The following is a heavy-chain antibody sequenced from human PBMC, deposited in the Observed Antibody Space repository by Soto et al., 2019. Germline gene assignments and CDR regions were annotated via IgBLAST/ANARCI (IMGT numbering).Heavy chain of an antibody. Sequence: QITLKESGPTLVKPTQTLTLTCTFSGFSLSTSGVGVGWIRQPPGKALEWLALIYWDDDKRYSPSLKSRLTITKDTSKNQLVLTMTNMDPVDTATYYCARDISYNWFDPWGQGTLVTVSS. CDR3: ARDISYNWFDP. CDR1: GFSLSTSGVG. J-gene: IGHJ5*02. V-gene: IGHV2-5*02. CDR2: IYWDDDK. D-gene: IGHD2-15*01.